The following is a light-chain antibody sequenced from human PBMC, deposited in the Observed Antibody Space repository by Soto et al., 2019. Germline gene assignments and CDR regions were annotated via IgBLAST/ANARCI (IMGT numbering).Light chain of an antibody. J-gene: IGKJ1*01. CDR2: AAS. CDR3: QKYNSTPWT. CDR1: QGISNY. V-gene: IGKV1-27*01. Sequence: DIQMTQSPSSLSASVRDRVTITCRASQGISNYLAWYQQKPGKVPKLLIYAASTLQSGVPSRFSGSGSGTDFTLTISILQPEDVATYYCQKYNSTPWTFGQGTTVEIK.